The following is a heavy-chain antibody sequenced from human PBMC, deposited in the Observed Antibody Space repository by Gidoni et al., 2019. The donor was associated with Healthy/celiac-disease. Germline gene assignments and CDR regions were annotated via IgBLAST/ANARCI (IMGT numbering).Heavy chain of an antibody. J-gene: IGHJ5*02. D-gene: IGHD4-4*01. CDR1: GFTFRSYA. Sequence: EVQLLESGGGLVEPGGSLRLSCAASGFTFRSYAMSWVRQAPGKGLAWVSAISGSGCSTYYADSVNGRFTISRDNSKKTLYLQMNSLRAEDTAVYYCAKDVAGINSNYILCWFDPWGQGTLVTVSS. CDR3: AKDVAGINSNYILCWFDP. V-gene: IGHV3-23*01. CDR2: ISGSGCST.